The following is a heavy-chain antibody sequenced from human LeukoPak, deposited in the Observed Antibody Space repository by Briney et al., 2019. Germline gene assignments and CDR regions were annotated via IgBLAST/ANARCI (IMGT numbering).Heavy chain of an antibody. CDR3: ARDHMDDYGDYYFDY. V-gene: IGHV4-59*01. CDR2: IYYSGST. Sequence: SETLSLTCTVSGGSLNGYYWGWIRQPPGKGLEWIGYIYYSGSTNYNPSLKSRVTISVDTSKNQFSLKLSSVTAADTAVYYCARDHMDDYGDYYFDYWGQGTLVTVSS. CDR1: GGSLNGYY. J-gene: IGHJ4*02. D-gene: IGHD4-17*01.